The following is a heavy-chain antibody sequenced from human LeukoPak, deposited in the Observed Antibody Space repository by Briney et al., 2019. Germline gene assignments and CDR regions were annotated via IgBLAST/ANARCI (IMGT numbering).Heavy chain of an antibody. CDR3: ARALLLRGVMIGNDY. V-gene: IGHV1-18*01. CDR1: GYTSTSYG. CDR2: INAYNGNT. Sequence: ASVKVSCKASGYTSTSYGISWVRQAPGQGLEWMGWINAYNGNTNSAQKLQGRVTMTTDTSTSTAYMELRSLRSDDTAVYYCARALLLRGVMIGNDYWGQGTLVTVSS. J-gene: IGHJ4*02. D-gene: IGHD3-10*01.